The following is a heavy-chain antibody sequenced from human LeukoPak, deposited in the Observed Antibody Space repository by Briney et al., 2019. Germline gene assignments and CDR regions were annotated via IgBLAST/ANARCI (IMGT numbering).Heavy chain of an antibody. J-gene: IGHJ6*02. Sequence: SETLSLTCTVSGGSICSYYWSWMRQPPGKGLEWIGYIYYSGSTNYNPSLKSRVTISVDTSKNQFSLKLSSVTAADTAVYYCARGIASSSWNPFDYYYYGMDVWGQGTTVTVSS. V-gene: IGHV4-59*08. D-gene: IGHD6-13*01. CDR3: ARGIASSSWNPFDYYYYGMDV. CDR2: IYYSGST. CDR1: GGSICSYY.